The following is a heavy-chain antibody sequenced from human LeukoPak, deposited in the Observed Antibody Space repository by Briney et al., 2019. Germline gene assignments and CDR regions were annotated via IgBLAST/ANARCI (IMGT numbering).Heavy chain of an antibody. CDR1: GFTFSSYG. Sequence: GGSLRLSCAASGFTFSSYGMHWVRQAADKGLAGVAVLSYDGSNKYYADSVKGRFTISRDNSKNTLYLQMNSLRAEDTAVYYCAKEKIRYYFDYWGQGTLVTVSS. CDR3: AKEKIRYYFDY. J-gene: IGHJ4*02. V-gene: IGHV3-30*18. CDR2: LSYDGSNK. D-gene: IGHD4-17*01.